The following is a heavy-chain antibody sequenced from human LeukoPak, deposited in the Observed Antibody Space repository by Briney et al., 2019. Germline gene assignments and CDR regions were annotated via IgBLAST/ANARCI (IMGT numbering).Heavy chain of an antibody. V-gene: IGHV4-61*01. CDR1: SGSMSGYNFY. CDR2: IYYSGST. Sequence: SETLSLTCTVSSGSMSGYNFYWGWIRQPPGKGLEWIGYIYYSGSTNYNPSLKSRVTISVDTSKNQFSLKLSSVTAADTAVYYCAREGPYCSSTSCYNWFDPWGQGTLVTVSS. D-gene: IGHD2-2*01. J-gene: IGHJ5*02. CDR3: AREGPYCSSTSCYNWFDP.